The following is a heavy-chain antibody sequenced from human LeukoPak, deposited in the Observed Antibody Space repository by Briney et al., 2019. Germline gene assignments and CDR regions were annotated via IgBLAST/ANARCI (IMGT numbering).Heavy chain of an antibody. D-gene: IGHD4-23*01. Sequence: SETLFLTCTVSGDSISSSSYFWGWIRQPPGKGLEWIGSIYYSGSPYYNPSLKSRVTISVDTYKKQFSLTLSSVTAADTAVYYCARLPLYGGTLYYLDYWGQGTLVTVAS. CDR1: GDSISSSSYF. CDR3: ARLPLYGGTLYYLDY. V-gene: IGHV4-39*01. J-gene: IGHJ4*02. CDR2: IYYSGSP.